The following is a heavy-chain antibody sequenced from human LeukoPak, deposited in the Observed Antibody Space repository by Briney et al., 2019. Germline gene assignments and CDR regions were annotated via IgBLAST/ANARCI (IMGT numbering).Heavy chain of an antibody. CDR3: ARDQPAALGNYYYYGMDV. CDR1: GLTFSSYG. Sequence: GRSLRLSCAASGLTFSSYGMHWVRQAPGKGLEWVAVIWYDGSNKYYADSVKGRFTISRDNSKNTLYLQMNSLRAEDTAVYYCARDQPAALGNYYYYGMDVWGKGTTVTVSS. CDR2: IWYDGSNK. V-gene: IGHV3-33*01. D-gene: IGHD2-2*01. J-gene: IGHJ6*04.